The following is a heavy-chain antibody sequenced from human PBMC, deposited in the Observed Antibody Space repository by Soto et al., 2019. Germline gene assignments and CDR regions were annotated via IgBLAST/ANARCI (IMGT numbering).Heavy chain of an antibody. CDR2: ISYDGSNK. J-gene: IGHJ6*02. V-gene: IGHV3-30*18. CDR1: GFTFSSYG. CDR3: AKDWTWFGEFIEQDYYYGMDV. D-gene: IGHD3-10*01. Sequence: PGGSLRLSCAASGFTFSSYGMHWVRQAPGKGLEWVAVISYDGSNKYYADSVKGRFTISRDNSKNTLYLQMNSLRAEDTAVYYCAKDWTWFGEFIEQDYYYGMDVWGQGTTVTV.